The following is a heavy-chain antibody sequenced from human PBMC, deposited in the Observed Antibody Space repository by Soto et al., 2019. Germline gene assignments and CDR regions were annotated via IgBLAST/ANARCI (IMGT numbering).Heavy chain of an antibody. CDR1: GFTFSSYA. V-gene: IGHV3-23*01. D-gene: IGHD7-27*01. J-gene: IGHJ4*02. CDR2: ISGSGGST. CDR3: AKDLRSWGSREGVY. Sequence: GGSLRLSCAASGFTFSSYAMSWVRQAPGKGLEWVSAISGSGGSTYYADSVKGRFTISRDNSKNTLYLQMNSLRAEDTAVYYCAKDLRSWGSREGVYWGQGTLVTVSS.